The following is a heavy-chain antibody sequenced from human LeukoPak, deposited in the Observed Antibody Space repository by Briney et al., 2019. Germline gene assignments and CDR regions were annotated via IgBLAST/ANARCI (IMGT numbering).Heavy chain of an antibody. Sequence: ASVKVSCKASGYTFTSYYMHWVRQAPGQGLEWMGVTNPSGSSTSYAQKFQGRVTMTSDMSTSTVYMELSSLRSEDTAVYYCARESGGFWGQGTLVTVSS. V-gene: IGHV1-46*01. CDR2: TNPSGSST. CDR3: ARESGGF. D-gene: IGHD2-15*01. CDR1: GYTFTSYY. J-gene: IGHJ4*02.